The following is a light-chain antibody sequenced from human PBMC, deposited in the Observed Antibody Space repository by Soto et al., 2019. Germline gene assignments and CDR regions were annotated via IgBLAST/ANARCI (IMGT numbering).Light chain of an antibody. V-gene: IGKV3-11*01. CDR1: QSVTNH. J-gene: IGKJ3*01. Sequence: LTHSPPTXSFHRVYRGPSPCRVSQSVTNHVAWYQKKTGKAHRXLXXXVSNRDTGIPARLRGRGSGTDFTLTISEREAADFAVYYWQQRNRWHQLFTFGPGTQVDI. CDR2: XVS. CDR3: QQRNRWHQLFT.